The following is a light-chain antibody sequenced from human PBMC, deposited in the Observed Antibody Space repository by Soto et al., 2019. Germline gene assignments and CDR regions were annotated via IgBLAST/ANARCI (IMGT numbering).Light chain of an antibody. J-gene: IGLJ1*01. CDR1: ISDVGSYNY. Sequence: QSVLTQPASVSGSPGQSITISCTGTISDVGSYNYVSWYQQYPGKAPKLMIYDVSTRPSGVSDRFSGSKSGNTASLTISGLRAEDEADYYCGSYTRSSTPYVYGTGTKLTVL. CDR2: DVS. CDR3: GSYTRSSTPYV. V-gene: IGLV2-14*03.